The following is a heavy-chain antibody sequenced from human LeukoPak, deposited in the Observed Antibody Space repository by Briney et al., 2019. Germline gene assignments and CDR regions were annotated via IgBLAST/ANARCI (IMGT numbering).Heavy chain of an antibody. D-gene: IGHD5-12*01. CDR2: IIPIFGTA. CDR3: ARVQSVLRLGPDY. Sequence: SVKVSCKASGGTFSSYAISWVRQAPGQGLEWMGGIIPIFGTANYAQKFQGRVTITADESTSTAYMELRSLRSDDTAVYYCARVQSVLRLGPDYWGQGTLVTVSS. J-gene: IGHJ4*02. CDR1: GGTFSSYA. V-gene: IGHV1-69*13.